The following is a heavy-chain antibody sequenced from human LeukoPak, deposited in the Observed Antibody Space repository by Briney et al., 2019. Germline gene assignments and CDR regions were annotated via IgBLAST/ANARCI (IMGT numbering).Heavy chain of an antibody. D-gene: IGHD3-3*01. CDR3: ARAGNYDFWSGYYQTFDY. J-gene: IGHJ4*02. CDR2: IYYSGST. CDR1: GGSVSSGSYY. Sequence: SETLSLTCTVSGGSVSSGSYYWSWIRQPPGTGLEWIGYIYYSGSTYYNPSLKSRVTISVDTSKNQFSLKLSSVTAADTAVYYCARAGNYDFWSGYYQTFDYWGQGTLVTVSS. V-gene: IGHV4-30-4*08.